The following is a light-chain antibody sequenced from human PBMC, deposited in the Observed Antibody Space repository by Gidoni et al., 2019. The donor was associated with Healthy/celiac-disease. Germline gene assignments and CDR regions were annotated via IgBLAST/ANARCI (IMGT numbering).Light chain of an antibody. CDR1: PSVSNN. V-gene: IGKV3-15*01. CDR2: GAS. Sequence: EIVMPQSPATLSVSPGERATLPCMAIPSVSNNLAWYQQKPGQAPRLLIYGASTRATGIPGRFSGSVSGTEFTLTISSLQSEDFAVYYCQQYNNWPPITFGQETRLEIK. J-gene: IGKJ5*01. CDR3: QQYNNWPPIT.